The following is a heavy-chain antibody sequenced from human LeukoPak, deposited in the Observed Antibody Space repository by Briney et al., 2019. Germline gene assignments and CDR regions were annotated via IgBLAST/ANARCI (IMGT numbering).Heavy chain of an antibody. CDR3: ARNLGGEADY. CDR2: ISGSGDST. J-gene: IGHJ4*02. V-gene: IGHV3-23*01. D-gene: IGHD2-15*01. CDR1: GFTFSNFG. Sequence: GGSLRLSCVASGFTFSNFGMSWVRQAPGKGLEWVSAISGSGDSTYYDDSVKGRFTISRDNAKNTLYLQMNSLRAEDTAVYFCARNLGGEADYWGQGTLVTVSS.